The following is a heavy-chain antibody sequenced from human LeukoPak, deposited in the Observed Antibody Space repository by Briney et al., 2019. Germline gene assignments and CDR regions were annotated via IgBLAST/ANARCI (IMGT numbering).Heavy chain of an antibody. D-gene: IGHD5-18*01. J-gene: IGHJ4*02. Sequence: GGSLRLSCAASGFTFSSYWMHWVRQALGKGLVWVSRINSDGSSTSYADSVKGRFTISRDNAKNTLYLQMNSLRAEDTAVYYCRAAMTSGEYYFDYWGQGTLVTVSS. V-gene: IGHV3-74*01. CDR2: INSDGSST. CDR1: GFTFSSYW. CDR3: RAAMTSGEYYFDY.